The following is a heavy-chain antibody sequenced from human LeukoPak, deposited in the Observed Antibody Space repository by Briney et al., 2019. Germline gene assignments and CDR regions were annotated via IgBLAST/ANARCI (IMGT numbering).Heavy chain of an antibody. Sequence: PSETLSLTCTVSGGSISSYYWSWIRQPPGKGLEWIGYTYYSGSTNYNPSLKSRVTISVDTSKNQFSLKLSSVTAADTAVYYCASLPYYDFWSGYYPLGNYYYYMDVWGKGTTVTVSS. V-gene: IGHV4-59*08. CDR2: TYYSGST. D-gene: IGHD3-3*01. CDR1: GGSISSYY. CDR3: ASLPYYDFWSGYYPLGNYYYYMDV. J-gene: IGHJ6*03.